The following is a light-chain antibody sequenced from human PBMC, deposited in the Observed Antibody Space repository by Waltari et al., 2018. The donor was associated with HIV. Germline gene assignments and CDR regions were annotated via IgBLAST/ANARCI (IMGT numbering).Light chain of an antibody. CDR2: EVT. Sequence: QSALTQPPSASGSPGQSVTISCTGTSSDVGGYNYVSWYQQHPGKAPKLIIYEVTKRPSGVPDRFSGSKSGNTASLTVSGLQAEDEAIYHCNSYAGNTDLGVFGGGTKLTVL. J-gene: IGLJ3*02. CDR3: NSYAGNTDLGV. V-gene: IGLV2-8*01. CDR1: SSDVGGYNY.